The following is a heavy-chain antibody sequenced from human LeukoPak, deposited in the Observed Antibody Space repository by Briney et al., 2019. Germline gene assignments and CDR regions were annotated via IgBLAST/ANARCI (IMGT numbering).Heavy chain of an antibody. CDR2: IYPGDSDT. V-gene: IGHV5-51*01. CDR3: ARGLDPYYYDSSGPFDY. Sequence: GESLKISCKGSGYSFTSYWIGWVRQMPGKGLEWMGIIYPGDSDTRYSPSFQGQVTISADKSISTAYLQWSSPKASDTAMYYCARGLDPYYYDSSGPFDYWGQGTLVTVSS. CDR1: GYSFTSYW. D-gene: IGHD3-22*01. J-gene: IGHJ4*02.